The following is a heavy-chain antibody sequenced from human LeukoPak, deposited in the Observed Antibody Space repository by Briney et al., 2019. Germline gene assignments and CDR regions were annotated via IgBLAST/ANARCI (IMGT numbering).Heavy chain of an antibody. D-gene: IGHD3-10*01. CDR1: GLTFSYYG. CDR2: IRFDGHDK. J-gene: IGHJ5*02. V-gene: IGHV3-30*02. CDR3: AKDLMRDRWFGES. Sequence: GGSLRLSCAASGLTFSYYGFHWVRQAPGKGLEWVSFIRFDGHDKFYAETVKGRFTISKDTSRNTLYLQMNSLRPEDTAVYYCAKDLMRDRWFGESWGQGTLVTVSS.